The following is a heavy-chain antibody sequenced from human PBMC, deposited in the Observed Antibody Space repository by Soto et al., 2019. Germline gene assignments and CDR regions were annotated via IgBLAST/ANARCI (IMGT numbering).Heavy chain of an antibody. J-gene: IGHJ6*02. D-gene: IGHD6-19*01. V-gene: IGHV4-31*03. CDR1: GGSISSGGYY. Sequence: SETLSLTCTVSGGSISSGGYYWSWIRQHPGKGLEWIGYIYYSGSTYYNPSLKSRVTISVDTSKNQFSLKLSSVTAADTAVYYCARGGLDPTLGLYYYYYGMDVWGQGTTVTVSS. CDR2: IYYSGST. CDR3: ARGGLDPTLGLYYYYYGMDV.